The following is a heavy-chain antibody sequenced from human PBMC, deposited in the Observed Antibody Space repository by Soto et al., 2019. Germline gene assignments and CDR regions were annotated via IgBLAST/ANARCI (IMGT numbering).Heavy chain of an antibody. CDR1: IFTFSSYW. D-gene: IGHD3-22*01. CDR2: IKQDGSEK. V-gene: IGHV3-7*01. CDR3: ARTLYYYDSSGYYNWFDP. J-gene: IGHJ5*02. Sequence: GGSLRLSCEASIFTFSSYWMTWVRQAPGKGLEWVANIKQDGSEKNCVDSVKGRFTISRDNAKNSLYLQMNSLRAEDTAVYYCARTLYYYDSSGYYNWFDPWGQGTLVTVSS.